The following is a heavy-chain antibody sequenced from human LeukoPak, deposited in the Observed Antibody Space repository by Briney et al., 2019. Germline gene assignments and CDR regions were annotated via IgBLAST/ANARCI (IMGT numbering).Heavy chain of an antibody. V-gene: IGHV4-4*07. CDR2: ICTSGST. J-gene: IGHJ4*02. D-gene: IGHD3-10*01. CDR3: ARDLIVPVGLTGSGSYSTDY. Sequence: SETLSLTCTVSGGSISSYYWSWIRQPAGKGLEWIGRICTSGSTNYNPSLKSRVTMSVDTSKNQFSLNLSSVTAADTAVYFCARDLIVPVGLTGSGSYSTDYWGQGTLVTVSS. CDR1: GGSISSYY.